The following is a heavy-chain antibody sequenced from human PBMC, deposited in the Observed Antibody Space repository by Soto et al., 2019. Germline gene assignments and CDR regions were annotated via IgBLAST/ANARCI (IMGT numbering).Heavy chain of an antibody. CDR2: IYYSGST. J-gene: IGHJ4*02. D-gene: IGHD3-3*01. Sequence: SETLSLTCTVSGGSSSSYYWSWIWQPPGKGLEWIGYIYYSGSTNYNPSLKSRVTISVDTSKNQFSLKLSSVTAADTAVYYCARRYYDFWSGSSPMYYFEYWGQGTLVTVSS. CDR3: ARRYYDFWSGSSPMYYFEY. CDR1: GGSSSSYY. V-gene: IGHV4-59*08.